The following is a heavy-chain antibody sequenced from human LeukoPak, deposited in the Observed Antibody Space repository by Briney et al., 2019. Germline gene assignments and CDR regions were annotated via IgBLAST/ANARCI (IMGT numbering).Heavy chain of an antibody. Sequence: SVKVSCKASGGTFSSYAISWVRQAPGQGLEWMGGIIPIFGTANYAQKFQGRVTITADESTSTAYMELSSLRSEDTAVYYCALNEEYYYYYGMDVWGQGTTVTVSS. CDR1: GGTFSSYA. CDR3: ALNEEYYYYYGMDV. CDR2: IIPIFGTA. V-gene: IGHV1-69*13. J-gene: IGHJ6*02. D-gene: IGHD1-1*01.